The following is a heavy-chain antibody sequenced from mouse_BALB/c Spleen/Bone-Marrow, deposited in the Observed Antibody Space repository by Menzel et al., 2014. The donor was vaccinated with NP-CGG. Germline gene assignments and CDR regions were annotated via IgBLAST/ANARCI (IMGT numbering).Heavy chain of an antibody. CDR1: GFTFSSYA. D-gene: IGHD2-14*01. CDR2: ISSGGSYT. CDR3: ARQREVRPYYYAMDY. V-gene: IGHV5-9-3*01. Sequence: EVQVMESGGGLVKPGGPLKLSCAASGFTFSSYAMSWVRQTPEKRLEWVATISSGGSYTYYPDSVKGRFTISRDNAKNTLYLQMSSLRSEDTAMYYCARQREVRPYYYAMDYWGQGTSVTVSS. J-gene: IGHJ4*01.